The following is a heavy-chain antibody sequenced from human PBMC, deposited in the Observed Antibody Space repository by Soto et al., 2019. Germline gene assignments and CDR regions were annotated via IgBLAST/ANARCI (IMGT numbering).Heavy chain of an antibody. Sequence: SETLSLTCTVSGGSISSSSYYWGWIRQPPGKGLEWIGSIYYSGSTYYNPSLKSRVTISVDTSKNQFSLKLSSVTAADTAVYYCARLQQLVTFDYWGQGTLVTVSS. J-gene: IGHJ4*02. CDR1: GGSISSSSYY. V-gene: IGHV4-39*01. CDR2: IYYSGST. CDR3: ARLQQLVTFDY. D-gene: IGHD6-6*01.